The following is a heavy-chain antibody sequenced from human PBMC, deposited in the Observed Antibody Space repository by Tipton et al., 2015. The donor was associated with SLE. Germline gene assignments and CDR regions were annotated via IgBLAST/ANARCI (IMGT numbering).Heavy chain of an antibody. CDR1: GFTFDDYA. CDR3: SRGNFQHQGF. J-gene: IGHJ4*02. CDR2: ISWNSGTI. Sequence: SLRLSCAASGFTFDDYAMHWVRQAPGKGLEWVSGISWNSGTIAYADSVKGRFTISRDNAKNSLYLQMNTLRAEDTAVYYCSRGNFQHQGFWGQGTLVTVSS. V-gene: IGHV3-9*01. D-gene: IGHD2/OR15-2a*01.